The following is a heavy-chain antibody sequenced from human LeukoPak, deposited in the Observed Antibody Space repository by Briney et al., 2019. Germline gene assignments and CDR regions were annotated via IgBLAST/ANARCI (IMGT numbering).Heavy chain of an antibody. Sequence: SETLSLTCTVSGGSISSSNYYWGWIRQPPGKGLEWIGSIYYSGTTYYSSSLKSRVIISVDTSKNQFSLKLSSVTATDTTVYYCARHEAQDFDYWGQGTLVTVSS. CDR1: GGSISSSNYY. J-gene: IGHJ4*02. CDR3: ARHEAQDFDY. CDR2: IYYSGTT. V-gene: IGHV4-39*01.